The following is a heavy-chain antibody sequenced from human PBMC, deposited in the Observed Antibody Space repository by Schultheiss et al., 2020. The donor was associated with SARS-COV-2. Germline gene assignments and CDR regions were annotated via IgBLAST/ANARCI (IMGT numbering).Heavy chain of an antibody. V-gene: IGHV3-21*01. CDR2: ISSSSSYI. D-gene: IGHD3-16*01. Sequence: GGSLRLSCAASGFTFSSYSMNWVRQAPGKGLEWVSSISSSSSYIYYADSVKGRFTISRDNAKNSLYLQMNSLRAEDTAVYYCTRHERLLSWGNYYYYGMDVWGKGTTVTVSS. CDR1: GFTFSSYS. J-gene: IGHJ6*04. CDR3: TRHERLLSWGNYYYYGMDV.